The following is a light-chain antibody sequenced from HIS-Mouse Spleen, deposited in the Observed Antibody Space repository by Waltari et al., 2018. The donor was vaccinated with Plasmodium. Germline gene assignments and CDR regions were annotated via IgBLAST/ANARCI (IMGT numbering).Light chain of an antibody. CDR3: QVWDSSSDHVV. J-gene: IGLJ2*01. CDR2: DDS. CDR1: NIGSKS. V-gene: IGLV3-21*02. Sequence: SYVLTPPPSVSVAPGQTARITCGGDNIGSKSVQWYQQKPGQAPVLVVYDDSDRPSGIPERFSGSNSGNTATLTISRVEAGDEADYYCQVWDSSSDHVVFGGGTKLTVL.